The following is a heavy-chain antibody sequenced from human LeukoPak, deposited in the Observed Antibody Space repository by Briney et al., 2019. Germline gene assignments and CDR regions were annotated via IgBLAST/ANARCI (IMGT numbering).Heavy chain of an antibody. CDR2: IYTSGST. Sequence: KPSETLSLTCTVSGGSISTYYWSWIRQPAGKGLEWIGRIYTSGSTNYNPSLKSRVTMSLDTSKNQFSLKLSSVTAADTAVYYCARGGYSSSSNYYYYMGVWGKGTTVTVSS. V-gene: IGHV4-4*07. CDR3: ARGGYSSSSNYYYYMGV. D-gene: IGHD6-6*01. J-gene: IGHJ6*03. CDR1: GGSISTYY.